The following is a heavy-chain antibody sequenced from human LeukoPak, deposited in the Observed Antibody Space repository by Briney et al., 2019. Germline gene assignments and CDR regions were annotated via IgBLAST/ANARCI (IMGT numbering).Heavy chain of an antibody. D-gene: IGHD4-11*01. J-gene: IGHJ4*02. CDR1: GFTFSSYA. Sequence: PGGSLRLSCAASGFTFSSYAMRWVRQAPGKGLEWVSCISGNDDTTYYAESVRGRFAISRDNSKNIFYLQMNSLRAEDTATYYCAKGARFYSNYVNYWGQGTLVTVSS. V-gene: IGHV3-23*01. CDR2: ISGNDDTT. CDR3: AKGARFYSNYVNY.